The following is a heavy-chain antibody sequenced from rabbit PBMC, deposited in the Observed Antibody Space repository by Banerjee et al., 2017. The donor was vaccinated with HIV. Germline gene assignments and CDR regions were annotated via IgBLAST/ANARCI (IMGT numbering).Heavy chain of an antibody. V-gene: IGHV1S40*01. J-gene: IGHJ4*01. Sequence: QSLEESGGDLVKPGASLTLTCTASGFSFSNGYVMCWVRQAPGKGLEWIACINTISGDTVYATWAKGRFTISKASWTTVTLQMTSLTAADTATYFCARSTGGTNYRMTLWGQGTLVTVS. CDR2: INTISGDT. CDR1: GFSFSNGYV. D-gene: IGHD4-1*01. CDR3: ARSTGGTNYRMTL.